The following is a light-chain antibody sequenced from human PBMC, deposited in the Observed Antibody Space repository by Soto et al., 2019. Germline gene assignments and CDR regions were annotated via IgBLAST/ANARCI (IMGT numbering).Light chain of an antibody. Sequence: QSVLTQPASVSGSPGQSITISCTGTSSDVGAYNYVSWYQQHTDKAPKVMIYDGSNRPSGISDRFSGSKSGNTASLTISGLQAEDEADYYCSSYTSSSTYVFGTGTKVTVL. CDR3: SSYTSSSTYV. J-gene: IGLJ1*01. CDR2: DGS. CDR1: SSDVGAYNY. V-gene: IGLV2-14*01.